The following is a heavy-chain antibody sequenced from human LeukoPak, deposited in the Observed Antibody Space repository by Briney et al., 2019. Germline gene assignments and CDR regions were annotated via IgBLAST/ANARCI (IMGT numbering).Heavy chain of an antibody. V-gene: IGHV3-23*01. D-gene: IGHD6-13*01. CDR3: AKHEAGAAGPSCWFDP. CDR2: ISGSGGSI. J-gene: IGHJ5*02. CDR1: GFTFSNYA. Sequence: GGSLRLSCAASGFTFSNYAMSWVRQAPGKGLEWVSAISGSGGSIYYADSVKGRFTISRDNSKNTLYLQMNSLRAEDTAVYYCAKHEAGAAGPSCWFDPWGQGTLVTVSS.